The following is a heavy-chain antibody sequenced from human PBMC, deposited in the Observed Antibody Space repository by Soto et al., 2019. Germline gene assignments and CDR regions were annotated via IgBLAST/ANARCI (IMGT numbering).Heavy chain of an antibody. Sequence: QVQLVESGGGVVQPGRSLRLSCAASGFTFSSYAMHWVRQVPGKGLEWLAVISVDGSSDFYMDSVKGRFTIYRDNSNNTRFLQMTSLRADDTALYFCARDASRRMVRGVTHLNWFDSWGQGTLLIVSS. J-gene: IGHJ5*01. CDR1: GFTFSSYA. V-gene: IGHV3-30-3*01. CDR2: ISVDGSSD. D-gene: IGHD3-10*01. CDR3: ARDASRRMVRGVTHLNWFDS.